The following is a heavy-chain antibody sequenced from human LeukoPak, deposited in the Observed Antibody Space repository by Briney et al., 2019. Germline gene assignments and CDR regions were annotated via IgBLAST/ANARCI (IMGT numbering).Heavy chain of an antibody. D-gene: IGHD6-13*01. J-gene: IGHJ2*01. CDR1: GGSISSYY. V-gene: IGHV4-59*01. CDR2: IYYSGST. Sequence: SETLSLTCTVSGGSISSYYWSWIRQPPGKGLEWIGYIYYSGSTNYNPSLKSRVTISVDTSKNQFSLKLSSVTAADTAVYYCARAYRSSKTNWYFDLWGRRTLVTVSS. CDR3: ARAYRSSKTNWYFDL.